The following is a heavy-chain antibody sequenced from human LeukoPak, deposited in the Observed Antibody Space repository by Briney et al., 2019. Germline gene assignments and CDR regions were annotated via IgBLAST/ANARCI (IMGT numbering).Heavy chain of an antibody. D-gene: IGHD6-19*01. CDR1: GFTFSSYA. CDR3: ARLKTGYSSGWYSDAFDI. J-gene: IGHJ3*02. Sequence: GGSLRLSCAASGFTFSSYAMHWVRQAPGKGLEWVAVISYDGSNKYYADSVKGRFTISRGNSKNTLYLQMNSLRAEDTAVYYCARLKTGYSSGWYSDAFDIWGQGTMVTVSS. CDR2: ISYDGSNK. V-gene: IGHV3-30*04.